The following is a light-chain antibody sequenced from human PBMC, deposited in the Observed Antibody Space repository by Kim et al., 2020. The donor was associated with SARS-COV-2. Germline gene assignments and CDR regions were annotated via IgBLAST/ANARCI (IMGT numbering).Light chain of an antibody. V-gene: IGLV3-25*03. CDR1: ALPNQY. CDR3: QSADSTDYV. CDR2: KDS. J-gene: IGLJ1*01. Sequence: SYELTQPPSVSVSPGQTARITCSGDALPNQYAYWYQQKPGQAPVLLIYKDSEKPSGIPERFSGSSSVTTVTLTISGVQAEDEADYYCQSADSTDYVFGT.